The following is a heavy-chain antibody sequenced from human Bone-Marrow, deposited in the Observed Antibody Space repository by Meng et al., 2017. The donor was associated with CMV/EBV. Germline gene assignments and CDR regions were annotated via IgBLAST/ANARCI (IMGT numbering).Heavy chain of an antibody. CDR3: AREGAYCSSTSCYNDYYYYGMDV. V-gene: IGHV3-7*01. CDR2: IKQDGSEK. D-gene: IGHD2-2*02. CDR1: GFTFSSYC. Sequence: GESLKISCAASGFTFSSYCMTWVRQAPGKGLEWVANIKQDGSEKYYVDSVKGRFTISRDNAKNSLYLQMNSLRAEDTAVYYCAREGAYCSSTSCYNDYYYYGMDVWGQGTTVTVSS. J-gene: IGHJ6*02.